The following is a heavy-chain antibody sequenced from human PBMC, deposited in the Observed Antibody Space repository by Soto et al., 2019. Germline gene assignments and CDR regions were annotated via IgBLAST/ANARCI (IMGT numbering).Heavy chain of an antibody. CDR2: IYYSGST. D-gene: IGHD6-6*01. Sequence: SSETLSLTCTVSGGSISSGDYYWSWIRQPPGKGLEWIGYIYYSGSTYYNPSLKSRVTISVDTSKNQFSLKLSSVTAADTAVYYCARAVLAARPRHWFDPWGQGTLVTVSS. J-gene: IGHJ5*02. CDR3: ARAVLAARPRHWFDP. CDR1: GGSISSGDYY. V-gene: IGHV4-30-4*01.